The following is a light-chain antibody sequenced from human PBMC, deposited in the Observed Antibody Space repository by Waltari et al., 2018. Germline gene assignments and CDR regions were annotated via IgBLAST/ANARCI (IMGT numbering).Light chain of an antibody. CDR3: QQFYETPRS. Sequence: DIQLTQSPSSLSATLGVRVTITCRSSQAFANSLAWFQQKPGQAPRLLVYGVSTLYDGVPARFSGSRSGTDFFLTITNLQPDDFAVYYCQQFYETPRSCGQGTRL. CDR2: GVS. CDR1: QAFANS. J-gene: IGKJ2*01. V-gene: IGKV1-NL1*01.